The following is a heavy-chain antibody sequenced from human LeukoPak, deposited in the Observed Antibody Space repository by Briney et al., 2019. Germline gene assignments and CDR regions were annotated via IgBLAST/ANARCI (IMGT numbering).Heavy chain of an antibody. CDR2: ISSSSGYI. D-gene: IGHD3-9*01. Sequence: GGSLRLSCAASGFTFSSYSMNWVRQAPGKGPEWVSSISSSSGYIYYADSVKGRFTISRDNAKNSLYLQMNSLRAEDTAVYYCARDRSDILTGFDYWGQGTLVTVSS. CDR3: ARDRSDILTGFDY. V-gene: IGHV3-21*01. J-gene: IGHJ4*02. CDR1: GFTFSSYS.